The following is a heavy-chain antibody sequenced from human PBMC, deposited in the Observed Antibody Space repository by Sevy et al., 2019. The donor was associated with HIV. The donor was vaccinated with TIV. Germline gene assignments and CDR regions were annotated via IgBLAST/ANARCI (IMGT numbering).Heavy chain of an antibody. V-gene: IGHV1-3*01. Sequence: ASVKVSCKASGYTFTSYAMHWVRQAPGQRLEWMGWINAGNGNKKYSQKFQGRVTITRDTSASTAYMELGSLRSEDTAVYYCARFGQQLRGYYYYYGMDVWGQGTTVTVSS. CDR3: ARFGQQLRGYYYYYGMDV. CDR1: GYTFTSYA. J-gene: IGHJ6*02. CDR2: INAGNGNK. D-gene: IGHD6-13*01.